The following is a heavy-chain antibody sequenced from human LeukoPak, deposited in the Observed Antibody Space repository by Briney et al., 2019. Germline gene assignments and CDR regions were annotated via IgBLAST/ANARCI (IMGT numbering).Heavy chain of an antibody. Sequence: GGSLRLSCAASGFTFSSYSMNWARQAPGKGLEWVSSISSSSSYIYYADSVKGRFTISRDNAKNSLYLQMNSLRAEDTAVYYCARDLGEEIFDYWGQGTLVTVSS. D-gene: IGHD3-10*01. V-gene: IGHV3-21*01. CDR2: ISSSSSYI. J-gene: IGHJ4*02. CDR3: ARDLGEEIFDY. CDR1: GFTFSSYS.